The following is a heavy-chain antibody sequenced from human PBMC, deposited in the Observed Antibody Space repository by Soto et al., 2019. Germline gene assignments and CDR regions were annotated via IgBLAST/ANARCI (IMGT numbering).Heavy chain of an antibody. CDR1: GFTFSNYA. J-gene: IGHJ6*02. CDR2: ISGSGGST. V-gene: IGHV3-23*01. D-gene: IGHD6-13*01. Sequence: EVQLLESGGGLVQPGGSLRLSCAASGFTFSNYAMSWVRQAPGKGLEWVSAISGSGGSTYYADSVKGRFTISRDNSNNTPFLQMNSLRAADTAAYYCAKDKEGAAAGASCYYGMDVWGQGTTVTVSS. CDR3: AKDKEGAAAGASCYYGMDV.